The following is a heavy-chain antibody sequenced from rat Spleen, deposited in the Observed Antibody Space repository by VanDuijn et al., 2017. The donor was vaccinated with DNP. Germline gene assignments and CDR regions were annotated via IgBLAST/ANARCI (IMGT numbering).Heavy chain of an antibody. CDR2: IIYDGIST. Sequence: EVQLVESGGGLVQPGRSLKLSCAASGFTFSDYAMAWVRQAPRKGLEWVATIIYDGISTYYRDSVKGRFTISRDNAKSTLYLQMDSLRSEDTATYYCARRGIAERYFDFWGPGTMVTVSS. J-gene: IGHJ1*01. D-gene: IGHD1-11*01. V-gene: IGHV5-17*01. CDR3: ARRGIAERYFDF. CDR1: GFTFSDYA.